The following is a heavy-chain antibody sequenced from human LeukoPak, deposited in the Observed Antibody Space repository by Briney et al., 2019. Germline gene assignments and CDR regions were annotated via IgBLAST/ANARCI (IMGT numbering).Heavy chain of an antibody. V-gene: IGHV4-59*01. CDR1: GGSISSYY. CDR2: IYYSGST. J-gene: IGHJ4*02. CDR3: ARMRAPDKQPYFDY. D-gene: IGHD1/OR15-1a*01. Sequence: SETLSLTCTVSGGSISSYYWSWIRQPPGKGLEWIGYIYYSGSTNYNPSLKSRVTISVDTSKNQFSLKLSSVTAADTAVYYCARMRAPDKQPYFDYWGQGTLVTVSS.